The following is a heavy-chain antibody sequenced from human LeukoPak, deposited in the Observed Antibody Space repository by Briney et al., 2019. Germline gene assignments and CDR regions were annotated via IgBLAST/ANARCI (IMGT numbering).Heavy chain of an antibody. CDR2: IRSKAYGGTT. D-gene: IGHD2-15*01. J-gene: IGHJ4*02. CDR3: ARPGEDYSIDY. Sequence: GGSLRLSCTASGFTFGDYVVSWFRQAPGKGLEWVGFIRSKAYGGTTEYAASVKGRFTISRDDSKSIAYLQMNSLKTEDTGVYYCARPGEDYSIDYWGQGTLVTVSS. V-gene: IGHV3-49*03. CDR1: GFTFGDYV.